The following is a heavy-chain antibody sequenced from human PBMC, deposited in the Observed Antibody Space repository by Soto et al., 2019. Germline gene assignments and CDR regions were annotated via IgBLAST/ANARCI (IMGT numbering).Heavy chain of an antibody. Sequence: SLRLSCAASGFTFSSYEMNWVRQAPGKGLEWVSYISSSGSTIYYADSVKGRFTISRDNAKNSLHLQMNSLRAEDTAVYYCARAFYGDSDYWGQGTLVTVSS. V-gene: IGHV3-48*03. CDR1: GFTFSSYE. J-gene: IGHJ4*02. CDR2: ISSSGSTI. CDR3: ARAFYGDSDY. D-gene: IGHD4-17*01.